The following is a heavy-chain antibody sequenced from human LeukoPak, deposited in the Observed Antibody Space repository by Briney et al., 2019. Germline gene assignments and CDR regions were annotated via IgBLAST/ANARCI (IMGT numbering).Heavy chain of an antibody. V-gene: IGHV4-34*01. Sequence: SETLSLTCAVYGGSFSGYYCSWIRQPPGKGLEWIGEINHSGSTNYNPSLKSRVTISVDTSKNQFSLKLSSVTAADTAVYYCARGPVVPAAMSLFDIWGQGTMVTVSS. D-gene: IGHD2-2*01. J-gene: IGHJ3*02. CDR1: GGSFSGYY. CDR3: ARGPVVPAAMSLFDI. CDR2: INHSGST.